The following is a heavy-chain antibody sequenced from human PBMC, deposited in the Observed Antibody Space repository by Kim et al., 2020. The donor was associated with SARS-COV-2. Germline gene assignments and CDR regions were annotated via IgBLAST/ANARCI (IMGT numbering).Heavy chain of an antibody. CDR3: AREVGTTVVSPYYDY. D-gene: IGHD2-15*01. CDR2: ISYSGNT. V-gene: IGHV4-59*01. J-gene: IGHJ4*02. Sequence: SETLSLTCSVSGGSISRYYWSWIRQPPGKGLEWIGYISYSGNTNYNPSLKSRVTISLDTSKKQFSMRLDSVTAADTAVYYCAREVGTTVVSPYYDYWGQGTLVTVSS. CDR1: GGSISRYY.